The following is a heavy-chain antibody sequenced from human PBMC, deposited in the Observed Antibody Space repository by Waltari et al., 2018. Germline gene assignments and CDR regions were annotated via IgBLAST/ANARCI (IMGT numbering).Heavy chain of an antibody. Sequence: EVQLVESGGGLVQPGGSLRLSCAASGFTVSSNYMSWVRQAPGKGLEWVSVIYSGGSTYYADSVKGRFTISRDNSKNTLYLQMNSLRAEDTAVYYCAREGEGFVPPLYGDSHYFDYWGQGTLVTVSS. CDR3: AREGEGFVPPLYGDSHYFDY. CDR2: IYSGGST. CDR1: GFTVSSNY. J-gene: IGHJ4*02. V-gene: IGHV3-66*01. D-gene: IGHD4-17*01.